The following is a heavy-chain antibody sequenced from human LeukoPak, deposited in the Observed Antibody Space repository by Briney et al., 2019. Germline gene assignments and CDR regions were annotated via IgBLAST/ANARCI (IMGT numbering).Heavy chain of an antibody. J-gene: IGHJ2*01. CDR3: ASRYCSGGSCYSPARNWYFDL. V-gene: IGHV4-4*02. CDR1: GDSISSNNW. CDR2: IYHSGTT. D-gene: IGHD2-15*01. Sequence: NPSETLSLTCAVSGDSISSNNWWSWVRQPPGKGLEWIGEIYHSGTTSYNPSLKSRVTISIDKSRNQFSLKLSSVAAADTAVYYCASRYCSGGSCYSPARNWYFDLWGRGTLVTVPS.